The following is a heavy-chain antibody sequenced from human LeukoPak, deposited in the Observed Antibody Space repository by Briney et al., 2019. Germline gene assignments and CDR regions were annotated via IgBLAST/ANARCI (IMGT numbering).Heavy chain of an antibody. CDR1: GESFSGYY. CDR2: INLGGST. Sequence: SETLSLTCAVYGESFSGYYWSWIRQPPGKGLEWIGEINLGGSTNYNPSLKSRVTISVDTSKNQISLKLSSVTAADTAVYYCARGGDIVVASRVLDYWGQGTLVTVSS. CDR3: ARGGDIVVASRVLDY. D-gene: IGHD2-2*01. V-gene: IGHV4-34*01. J-gene: IGHJ4*02.